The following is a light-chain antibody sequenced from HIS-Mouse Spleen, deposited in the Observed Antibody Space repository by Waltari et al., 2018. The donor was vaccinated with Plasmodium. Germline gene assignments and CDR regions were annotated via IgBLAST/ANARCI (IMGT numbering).Light chain of an antibody. CDR2: EVS. Sequence: QSALTQPPSASGSPGQSVTISCTGTSSDVGGDNYVSWYQQHPGKAPKLMIYEVSKRPSGVPDRFSGSKSGNTASLTVSVLQAEDEADYYCSSYAGSNNLVFGGGTKLTVL. CDR3: SSYAGSNNLV. CDR1: SSDVGGDNY. V-gene: IGLV2-8*01. J-gene: IGLJ2*01.